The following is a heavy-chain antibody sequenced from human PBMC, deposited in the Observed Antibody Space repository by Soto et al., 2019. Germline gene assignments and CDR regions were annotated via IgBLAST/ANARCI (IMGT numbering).Heavy chain of an antibody. CDR1: GGTFSIYG. D-gene: IGHD2-8*02. J-gene: IGHJ6*02. V-gene: IGHV1-69*01. Sequence: QVQLVQSGAEVKKTGSSVKVSCKASGGTFSIYGFSWVRQAPGKGPEWIGGIIPILTTPNYAQKFQGRVTIVADESTSTVYMELSSLKFEDTAVYYCATSVGIAPTGEDAMDVWGQGTSVTFSS. CDR3: ATSVGIAPTGEDAMDV. CDR2: IIPILTTP.